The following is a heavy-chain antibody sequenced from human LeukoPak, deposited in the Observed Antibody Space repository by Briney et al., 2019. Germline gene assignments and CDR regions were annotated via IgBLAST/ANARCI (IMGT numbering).Heavy chain of an antibody. J-gene: IGHJ3*02. CDR2: IYHDGST. CDR3: ARVRQSSGWNLDAFDI. V-gene: IGHV4-4*02. Sequence: SETLSLTCAVSGGSISSNNWWIWVRQSPEKGLEWIGEIYHDGSTNYNPSLKSRVTISVDTSKNQFSLKLSSVTAADTAVYYCARVRQSSGWNLDAFDIWGQGTMVTVSS. CDR1: GGSISSNNW. D-gene: IGHD6-19*01.